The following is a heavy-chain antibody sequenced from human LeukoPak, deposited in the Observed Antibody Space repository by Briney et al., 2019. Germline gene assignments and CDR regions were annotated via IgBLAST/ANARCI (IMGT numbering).Heavy chain of an antibody. V-gene: IGHV4-61*05. D-gene: IGHD3-10*01. Sequence: SETLSLTCIVSGGSISSSSYYWGWIRQPPGKGLEWIGEIYYSGGTKYIPSLKSRVTMSVDTSKNQFSLRLTSVTAADTAIYYCVRSSENYFGPWGQGTLVTVSS. CDR1: GGSISSSSYY. J-gene: IGHJ5*02. CDR3: VRSSENYFGP. CDR2: IYYSGGT.